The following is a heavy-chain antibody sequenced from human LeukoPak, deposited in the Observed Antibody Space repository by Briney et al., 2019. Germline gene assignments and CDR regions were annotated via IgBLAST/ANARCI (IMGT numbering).Heavy chain of an antibody. Sequence: SETLSLTCTVSGGSISSYYWTWFRQPPGKGLEWIGSLYYSGSTYYNPSLKSRVTISVDTSKNQFSLKLSSVTAADTAVYYCARSHPILRYFDWLLPFDYWGQGTLVTVSS. CDR3: ARSHPILRYFDWLLPFDY. CDR2: LYYSGST. D-gene: IGHD3-9*01. J-gene: IGHJ4*02. V-gene: IGHV4-59*12. CDR1: GGSISSYY.